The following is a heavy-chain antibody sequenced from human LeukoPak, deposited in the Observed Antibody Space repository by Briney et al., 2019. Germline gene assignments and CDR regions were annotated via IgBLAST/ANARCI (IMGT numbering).Heavy chain of an antibody. Sequence: SETLSLTFAVSGGYVNRGTFFWSWIRKPPGKGLEWIGYISNSGSTNYHPSLKSRVTISSDTSKTQFTLKLTSVTAADTAVYYCTRSPSGYRFDSWGQGTLVTVSS. J-gene: IGHJ4*02. CDR3: TRSPSGYRFDS. CDR2: ISNSGST. V-gene: IGHV4-61*01. CDR1: GGYVNRGTFF. D-gene: IGHD3-22*01.